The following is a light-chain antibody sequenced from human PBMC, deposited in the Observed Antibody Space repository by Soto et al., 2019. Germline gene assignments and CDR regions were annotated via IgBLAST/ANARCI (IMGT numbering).Light chain of an antibody. J-gene: IGLJ1*01. CDR2: EGS. CDR3: RSYAGSSTPYV. CDR1: SSDVGNYNL. Sequence: QSVLTQPASVSGSPGQSITISCTGTSSDVGNYNLVSWYQQHPGKAPKLMIYEGSKRPSGVSNRFSGSKSGNTASLTISGLQAEDEADYYCRSYAGSSTPYVFGTGTKLNRP. V-gene: IGLV2-23*01.